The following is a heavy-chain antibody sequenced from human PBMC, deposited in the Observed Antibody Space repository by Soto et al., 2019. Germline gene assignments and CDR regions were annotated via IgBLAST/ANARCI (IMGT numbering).Heavy chain of an antibody. CDR1: GFTVSSNY. D-gene: IGHD6-19*01. Sequence: GGSLRLSCAASGFTVSSNYMSWVRQAPGKGLEWVSVIYSGGSTYYADSVKGRFTISRDNSKNTLYLQMNSLRAEGTAVYYCARDRVAVAGRGYCYYYMDVWGKGTTVTVSS. J-gene: IGHJ6*03. CDR3: ARDRVAVAGRGYCYYYMDV. CDR2: IYSGGST. V-gene: IGHV3-53*01.